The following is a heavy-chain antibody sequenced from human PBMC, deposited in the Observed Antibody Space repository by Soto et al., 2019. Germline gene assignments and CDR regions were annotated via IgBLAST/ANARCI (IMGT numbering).Heavy chain of an antibody. CDR3: ARIHWAQSSLDY. CDR2: VTHSGTA. V-gene: IGHV4-30-2*01. Sequence: KTSETLSLTCAVSGGPIDSGAFSLSWIRQPPGKGLEWIGYVTHSGTAYSIPSLNGRLTLSVDSSQTQFSLKLTSVTAADSAFYYCARIHWAQSSLDYWGRGILVTVSS. J-gene: IGHJ4*02. CDR1: GGPIDSGAFS. D-gene: IGHD6-19*01.